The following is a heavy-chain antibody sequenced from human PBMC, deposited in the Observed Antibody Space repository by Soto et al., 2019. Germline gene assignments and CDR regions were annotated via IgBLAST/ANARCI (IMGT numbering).Heavy chain of an antibody. CDR1: GFTFSSYS. CDR2: ISSSSTYI. D-gene: IGHD6-13*01. CDR3: ARGAVAAAGIPTYYFDY. V-gene: IGHV3-21*01. J-gene: IGHJ4*02. Sequence: GSLRLSCSGPGFTFSSYSMSWVRQAPGKGLEWVSSISSSSTYISYADSVKGRFTISRDNAKNSLFLQMNSLRAEDTAMYYCARGAVAAAGIPTYYFDYWGQGTLVTVSS.